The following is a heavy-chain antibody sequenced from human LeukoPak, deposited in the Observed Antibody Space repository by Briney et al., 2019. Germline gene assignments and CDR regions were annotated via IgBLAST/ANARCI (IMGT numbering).Heavy chain of an antibody. D-gene: IGHD6-19*01. J-gene: IGHJ4*02. CDR1: GDSISSYY. CDR2: ISYSGST. V-gene: IGHV4-59*01. Sequence: PSETLSLTCTVSGDSISSYYWSSIRQPPGKGLERIGYISYSGSTNYNPSLKSRVTISVDTSKNQFSLKLSSVTVADSAVYYCARDSAPSSGIAVAGYFDPWGQGTLVTVSA. CDR3: ARDSAPSSGIAVAGYFDP.